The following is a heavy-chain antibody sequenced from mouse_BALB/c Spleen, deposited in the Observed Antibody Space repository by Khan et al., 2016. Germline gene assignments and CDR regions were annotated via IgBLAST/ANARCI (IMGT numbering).Heavy chain of an antibody. Sequence: EVQLQESGPGLVKPSQSLSLTCTVTGYSITSDYAWNWIRQFPGNKLEWMGYISYSGSTSYNPSLKSRISITRDTSKNQFFLQLNSVTTEDTATYYCAHYYGYNFDVWGAGTTVTVSS. D-gene: IGHD1-2*01. CDR3: AHYYGYNFDV. CDR2: ISYSGST. J-gene: IGHJ1*01. V-gene: IGHV3-2*02. CDR1: GYSITSDYA.